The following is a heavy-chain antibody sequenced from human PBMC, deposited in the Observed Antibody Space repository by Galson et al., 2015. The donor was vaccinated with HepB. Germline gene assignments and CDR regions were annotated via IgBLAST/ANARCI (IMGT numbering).Heavy chain of an antibody. CDR1: GYTFTSYH. CDR2: INPSGGST. Sequence: SVKVSCKASGYTFTSYHMHWVRQAPGQGLEWMGIINPSGGSTSYAQKFQGRVTMTRDTSTSTVYMELSSLRSEDTAVYYCARALEVPHFEFDYWGQGTLVTVSS. J-gene: IGHJ4*02. V-gene: IGHV1-46*01. CDR3: ARALEVPHFEFDY. D-gene: IGHD3-9*01.